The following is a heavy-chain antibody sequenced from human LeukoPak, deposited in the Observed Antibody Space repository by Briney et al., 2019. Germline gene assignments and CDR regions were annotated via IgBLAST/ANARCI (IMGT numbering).Heavy chain of an antibody. D-gene: IGHD4-17*01. CDR1: GFTLSSYA. CDR2: ISGSAGST. V-gene: IGHV3-23*01. Sequence: GGSLRLSCAASGFTLSSYAMSWVRQSPGKGLEWVSGISGSAGSTYYADSVKGRFTISRDNSRNTLNLQMNSLRAEDTAVYYCAKHDYDYYYYYGMDVWGQGTTVTVSS. CDR3: AKHDYDYYYYYGMDV. J-gene: IGHJ6*02.